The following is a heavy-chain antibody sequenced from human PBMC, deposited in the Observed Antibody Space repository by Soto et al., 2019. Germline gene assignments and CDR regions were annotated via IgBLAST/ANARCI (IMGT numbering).Heavy chain of an antibody. CDR2: IYHYGST. J-gene: IGHJ4*02. D-gene: IGHD4-17*01. V-gene: IGHV4-30-4*01. CDR3: ARGVYADYSYYFEY. Sequence: PSETLSLTCTVSGDSLDSGDSYWSWIRQPPGKGLEWIGYIYHYGSTSYNPSLKSRLIISVDTSKNQFSLKVSSVTGADTAVYYCARGVYADYSYYFEYWGQGALVPVSS. CDR1: GDSLDSGDSY.